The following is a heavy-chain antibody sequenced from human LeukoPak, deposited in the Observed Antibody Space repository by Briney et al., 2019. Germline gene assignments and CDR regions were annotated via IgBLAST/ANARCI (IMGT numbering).Heavy chain of an antibody. V-gene: IGHV1-18*01. Sequence: ASVKVSCKASGYTFTSYGISWVRQAPGRGLEWMGWISAYNGNTNYAQKLQGRVTITADESTSTAYMELSSLRSEDTAVYYCARVVRGDFWSGYYSYWGQGTLVTVSS. CDR3: ARVVRGDFWSGYYSY. J-gene: IGHJ4*02. CDR1: GYTFTSYG. D-gene: IGHD3-3*01. CDR2: ISAYNGNT.